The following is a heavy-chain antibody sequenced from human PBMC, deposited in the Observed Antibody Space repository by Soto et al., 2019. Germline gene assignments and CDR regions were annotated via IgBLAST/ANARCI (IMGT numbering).Heavy chain of an antibody. CDR1: GFTFSSYG. D-gene: IGHD6-19*01. V-gene: IGHV3-30*03. CDR3: ARVHTSGWYSYFDY. J-gene: IGHJ4*02. CDR2: ISYDGCNR. Sequence: GGSLRLSCAASGFTFSSYGIHWVRQAPGKGLEWVAVISYDGCNRNYADSVKGRFTISRDNSKDTLYLQMNSLRAEDTAVYYCARVHTSGWYSYFDYWGQGTLVTVSS.